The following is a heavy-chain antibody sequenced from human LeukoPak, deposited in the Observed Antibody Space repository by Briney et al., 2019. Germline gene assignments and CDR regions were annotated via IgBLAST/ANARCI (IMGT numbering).Heavy chain of an antibody. Sequence: GGSLRLSCAASVFTFSNYWMSWVRQAPGKGLEWVANIKEDGSEKYYVDSVKGRFTISRDNGKNSLYLQMNSLRVEDTAVYYCARGGLRYFALWGQGALVTVSS. D-gene: IGHD3-16*01. J-gene: IGHJ5*02. V-gene: IGHV3-7*04. CDR3: ARGGLRYFAL. CDR1: VFTFSNYW. CDR2: IKEDGSEK.